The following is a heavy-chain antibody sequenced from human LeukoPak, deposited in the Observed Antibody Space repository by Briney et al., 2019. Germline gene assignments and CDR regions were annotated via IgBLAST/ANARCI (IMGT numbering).Heavy chain of an antibody. CDR2: IYYSGST. CDR1: GGSISSYY. V-gene: IGHV4-59*01. D-gene: IGHD1-7*01. J-gene: IGHJ6*03. Sequence: SETLSLTCTVSGGSISSYYWSWIRQPPGKGLEWIGYIYYSGSTNYNPSLKSRVTISVDTSKNQFSLKLSSVTAADTAVYYCARGTWNYAYYYYMDVWGKGTTVTVSS. CDR3: ARGTWNYAYYYYMDV.